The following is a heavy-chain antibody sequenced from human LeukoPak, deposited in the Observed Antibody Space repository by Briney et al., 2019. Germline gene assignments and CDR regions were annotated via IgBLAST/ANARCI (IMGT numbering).Heavy chain of an antibody. J-gene: IGHJ4*02. CDR2: INHSGST. Sequence: SETLSLTCAVYGGSFSGYYWSWIRQPPGKGLVWIGEINHSGSTNYNPSLKSRVTISVDTSKNQFSLKLSSVTAADTAVYYCARDLDGVAAAGHFDYWGQGTLVTVSS. CDR1: GGSFSGYY. CDR3: ARDLDGVAAAGHFDY. V-gene: IGHV4-34*01. D-gene: IGHD6-13*01.